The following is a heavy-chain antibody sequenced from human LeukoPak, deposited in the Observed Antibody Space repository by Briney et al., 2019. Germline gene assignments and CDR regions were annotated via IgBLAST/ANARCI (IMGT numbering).Heavy chain of an antibody. J-gene: IGHJ4*02. CDR2: IRYDGSNK. D-gene: IGHD3-10*01. CDR1: GFIFSNYG. Sequence: GGSLRLSCAASGFIFSNYGMHWVRQAPGKGLEWVAFIRYDGSNKYYADSVKGRFTISRDNSKNTLYLHMDSLRTEDTAVYYCARGGDYGSGSYPISTYYFDYWGQGTLATVSS. V-gene: IGHV3-30*02. CDR3: ARGGDYGSGSYPISTYYFDY.